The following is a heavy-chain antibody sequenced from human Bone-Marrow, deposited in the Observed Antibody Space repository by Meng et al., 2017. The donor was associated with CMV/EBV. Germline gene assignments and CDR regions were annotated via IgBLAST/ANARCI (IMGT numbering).Heavy chain of an antibody. D-gene: IGHD2-2*01. CDR2: ISAYNGNT. J-gene: IGHJ6*02. CDR1: GYTFTSYG. Sequence: ASVKVSCKASGYTFTSYGISWVRQAPGQGLEWMGWISAYNGNTNYAQKLQGRVTMTTDTSTSTAYMELRSLRSDDTAVYYCARQVVNQLLWYYYGMDVWGQGTTVTVSS. CDR3: ARQVVNQLLWYYYGMDV. V-gene: IGHV1-18*01.